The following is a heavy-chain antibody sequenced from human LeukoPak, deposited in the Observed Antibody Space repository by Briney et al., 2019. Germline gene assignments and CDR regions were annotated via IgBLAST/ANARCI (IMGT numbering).Heavy chain of an antibody. Sequence: SVKVSCKASGGTFSSYAISWVRQAPGQGLEWMGGIIPIFGTANYAQKFQGRVTITADKSTSTAYMELSSLRSEDTAVYYCARGGYYGSGSYPLYYYGMDVWGKGTTVTVSS. D-gene: IGHD3-10*01. CDR3: ARGGYYGSGSYPLYYYGMDV. CDR1: GGTFSSYA. V-gene: IGHV1-69*06. CDR2: IIPIFGTA. J-gene: IGHJ6*04.